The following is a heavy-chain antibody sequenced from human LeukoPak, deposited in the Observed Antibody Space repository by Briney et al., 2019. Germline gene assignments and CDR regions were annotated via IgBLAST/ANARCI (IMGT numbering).Heavy chain of an antibody. V-gene: IGHV4-59*01. CDR3: AREEQQLVFDY. Sequence: SETLSLTCTVSGGSISRYYWSWIRQPPGKGLEWIGYIYYSGSTNYNPSLKSRVTISVDTSKNQFSLKLSSVTAADTAVYYCAREEQQLVFDYWGQGTLVTVSS. D-gene: IGHD6-13*01. CDR1: GGSISRYY. CDR2: IYYSGST. J-gene: IGHJ4*02.